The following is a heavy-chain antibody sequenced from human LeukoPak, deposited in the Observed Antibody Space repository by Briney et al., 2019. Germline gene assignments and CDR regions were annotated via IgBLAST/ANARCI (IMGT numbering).Heavy chain of an antibody. Sequence: SETLTLTCTVSGGSISSYYWSWIRQPPGKGLEWIGHIYYSGSTNYNPSLKSRVTISVDTSKNQFSLKLSSVTAADTAVYYCVCWTGWNFEYWGQGTLATVSS. J-gene: IGHJ4*02. D-gene: IGHD3/OR15-3a*01. CDR3: VCWTGWNFEY. CDR2: IYYSGST. CDR1: GGSISSYY. V-gene: IGHV4-59*08.